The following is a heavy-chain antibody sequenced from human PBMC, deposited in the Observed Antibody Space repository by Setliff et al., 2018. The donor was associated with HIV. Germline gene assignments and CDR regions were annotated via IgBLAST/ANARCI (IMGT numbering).Heavy chain of an antibody. CDR2: IYTSGSV. Sequence: SETLSLTCTVSGGSISSYYWSWIRQPPGKGLEWIGYIYTSGSVNYNPSLNSRVTISVDTSKNQFSLKVNSVTAADTAVYSCARSPRIGVAGEFEYWGQGTLVTVS. V-gene: IGHV4-4*09. J-gene: IGHJ4*02. D-gene: IGHD6-19*01. CDR1: GGSISSYY. CDR3: ARSPRIGVAGEFEY.